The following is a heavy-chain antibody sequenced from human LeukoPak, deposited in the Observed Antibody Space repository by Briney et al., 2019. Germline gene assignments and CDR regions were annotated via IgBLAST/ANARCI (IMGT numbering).Heavy chain of an antibody. D-gene: IGHD3-22*01. J-gene: IGHJ4*02. V-gene: IGHV3-7*01. CDR1: GFTFSSYW. CDR2: IKQDGSEK. Sequence: GGSLRLSCAASGFTFSSYWMSWVRQAPGKELEWVANIKQDGSEKYYVDSVKGRFTISRDDAKNSLYLQMNSLRAEDTAVYYCARGGYYYDSSGYWYYWGQGTLVTVSS. CDR3: ARGGYYYDSSGYWYY.